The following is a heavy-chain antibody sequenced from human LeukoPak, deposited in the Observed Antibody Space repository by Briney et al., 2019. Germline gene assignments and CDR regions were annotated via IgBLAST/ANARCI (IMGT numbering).Heavy chain of an antibody. CDR3: ARSLSTGPSAAGDAYYFYYGMDV. D-gene: IGHD6-13*01. J-gene: IGHJ6*02. Sequence: ASETLSLTCNVSVGSISSHYWSWIRQPPGKGLEWIAYIYYSGSTNYNPSLTSRVTMSVDTSKNQFSLKLTSVTAADTAVYYCARSLSTGPSAAGDAYYFYYGMDVWGQGTTVTVSS. CDR1: VGSISSHY. V-gene: IGHV4-59*11. CDR2: IYYSGST.